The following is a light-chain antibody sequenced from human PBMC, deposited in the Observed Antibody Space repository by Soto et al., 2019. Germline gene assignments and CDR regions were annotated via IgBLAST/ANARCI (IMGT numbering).Light chain of an antibody. CDR1: SFNIGSNT. J-gene: IGLJ2*01. V-gene: IGLV1-44*01. Sequence: LTQPPSASGTPGQRVTISCSGSSFNIGSNTVNWYQHLPGTAPKLLIHSNDQRPSGVPDRFSGSKSGTSASLAISGLQSEDEADYYCASWDDSLTGLLFGGGTK. CDR2: SND. CDR3: ASWDDSLTGLL.